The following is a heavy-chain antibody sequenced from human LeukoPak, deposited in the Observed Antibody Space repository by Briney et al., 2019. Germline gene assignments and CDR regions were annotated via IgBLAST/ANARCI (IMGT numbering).Heavy chain of an antibody. V-gene: IGHV3-23*01. J-gene: IGHJ4*02. CDR2: ISGSGGST. D-gene: IGHD3-10*01. CDR1: GFTFSSYA. CDR3: ARDRVHYGSGMRY. Sequence: GGSLRLSCAASGFTFSSYAMSWVRQAPGKGLEWVSAISGSGGSTYYADSVKGRFTISRDNSKNTLYLQMNSLRAEDTAVYYCARDRVHYGSGMRYWGQGTLVTVSS.